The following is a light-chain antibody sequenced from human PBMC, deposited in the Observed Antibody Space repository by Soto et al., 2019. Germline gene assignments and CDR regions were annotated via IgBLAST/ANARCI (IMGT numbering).Light chain of an antibody. CDR3: SSYTGSSTVV. CDR2: DVS. J-gene: IGLJ2*01. CDR1: SSDVGAYDF. Sequence: QAVVTQPASVSGSLGQSITISCTGTSSDVGAYDFVSWYQQHPGKGPRRIIYDVSNRPSGVSDHFSGSKSGNTASLTISGLQAEDEADYYCSSYTGSSTVVFGGGTKVTVL. V-gene: IGLV2-14*03.